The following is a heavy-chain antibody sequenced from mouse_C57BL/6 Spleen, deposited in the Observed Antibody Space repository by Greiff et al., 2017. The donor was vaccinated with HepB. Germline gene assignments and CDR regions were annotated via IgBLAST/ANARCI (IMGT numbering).Heavy chain of an antibody. V-gene: IGHV1-55*01. D-gene: IGHD2-4*01. CDR1: GYTFTSYW. CDR3: ARNYDYDVGVGY. Sequence: QVHVKQSGAELVKPGASVKMSCKASGYTFTSYWITWVKQRPGQGLEWIGDIYPGSGSTNYNEKFKSKATLTVDTSSSTAYMQLSSLTSEDSAVYYCARNYDYDVGVGYWGQGTTLTVSS. CDR2: IYPGSGST. J-gene: IGHJ2*01.